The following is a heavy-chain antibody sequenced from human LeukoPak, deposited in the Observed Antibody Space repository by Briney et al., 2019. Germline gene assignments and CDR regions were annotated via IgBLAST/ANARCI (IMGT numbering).Heavy chain of an antibody. J-gene: IGHJ4*02. CDR3: AKGAAGPNTPFDF. Sequence: GGSLRLSCAASGFTVSSNYMSWVRQAPGKGLEWVSVIYSGGSTYYADSVKGRFTISRDNSKNSLYLQMDSLRAEDTAVYYCAKGAAGPNTPFDFWGQGTLVTVSS. D-gene: IGHD6-19*01. CDR1: GFTVSSNY. V-gene: IGHV3-53*01. CDR2: IYSGGST.